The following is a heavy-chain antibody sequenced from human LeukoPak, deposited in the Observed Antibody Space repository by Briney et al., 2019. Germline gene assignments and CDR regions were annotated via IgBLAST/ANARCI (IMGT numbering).Heavy chain of an antibody. V-gene: IGHV1-2*02. Sequence: ASVKVSCKASGGTFSSYAISWVRQAPGQGLEWMGWINPNSGGTNYAQKFQGRVTMTRDTSISTAYMELSRLRSDDTAVYYCARERPWVLDYWGQGTLVTVSS. CDR3: ARERPWVLDY. CDR1: GGTFSSYA. CDR2: INPNSGGT. J-gene: IGHJ4*02. D-gene: IGHD7-27*01.